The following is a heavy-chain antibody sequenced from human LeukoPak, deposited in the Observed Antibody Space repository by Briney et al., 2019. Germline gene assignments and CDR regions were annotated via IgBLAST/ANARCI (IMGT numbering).Heavy chain of an antibody. D-gene: IGHD6-19*01. CDR3: ARDLWDGYSSGRSPVDY. J-gene: IGHJ4*02. CDR1: GYTFTSYD. CDR2: ISAYNGNT. Sequence: ASVKVSCKASGYTFTSYDINWVRQATGQGLEWMGWISAYNGNTNYAQKLQGRVTMTTDTSTSTAYMELRSLRSDDTAVYYCARDLWDGYSSGRSPVDYWGQGTLVTVSS. V-gene: IGHV1-18*01.